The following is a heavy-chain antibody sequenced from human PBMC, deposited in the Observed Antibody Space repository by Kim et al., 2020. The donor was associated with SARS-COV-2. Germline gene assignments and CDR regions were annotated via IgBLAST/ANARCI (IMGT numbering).Heavy chain of an antibody. Sequence: GGSLRLSCAASGFTFSSYAMSWVRQAPGKGLEWVSVIYSGYSSTYYADSVKGRFTISRDNSKNTLYLQMNSLRADDTAVYYCAKGPGYCSGGSCYSVDPYWGQGTLVTVSS. CDR2: IYSGYSST. CDR3: AKGPGYCSGGSCYSVDPY. D-gene: IGHD2-15*01. CDR1: GFTFSSYA. V-gene: IGHV3-23*03. J-gene: IGHJ4*02.